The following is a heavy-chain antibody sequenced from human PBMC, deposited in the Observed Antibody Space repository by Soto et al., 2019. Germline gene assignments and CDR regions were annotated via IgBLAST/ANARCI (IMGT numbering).Heavy chain of an antibody. Sequence: ASVKVSCKASGYTFTSYGISWVRQAPGQGLEWMGWISAYNGNTNYAQKLQGRVTMTTDTSTSTAYMELRSLKSVTAADTAVYYCARIKSRYYKIISYSFDYWGRGTLVTVSS. CDR1: GYTFTSYG. CDR3: ARIKSRYYKIISYSFDY. J-gene: IGHJ4*02. CDR2: ISAYNGNT. V-gene: IGHV1-18*01. D-gene: IGHD3-10*01.